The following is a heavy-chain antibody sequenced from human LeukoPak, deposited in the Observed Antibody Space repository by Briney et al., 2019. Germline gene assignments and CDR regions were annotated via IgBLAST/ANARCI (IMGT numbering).Heavy chain of an antibody. CDR1: GGSINNHF. Sequence: SETLSLTCNVSGGSINNHFWSWVRQPPGKGLEWIGYIFYSGNATYDPSLNGRVTFSVDTSKNQFSLKMTSVTTADTAVYFCAGGGPRTAAGFDHLGQGTLVIVSS. D-gene: IGHD1-14*01. CDR2: IFYSGNA. V-gene: IGHV4-59*11. CDR3: AGGGPRTAAGFDH. J-gene: IGHJ4*02.